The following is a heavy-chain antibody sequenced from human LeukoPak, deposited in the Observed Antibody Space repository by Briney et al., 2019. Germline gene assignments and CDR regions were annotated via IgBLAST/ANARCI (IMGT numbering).Heavy chain of an antibody. CDR1: GFTFDDYA. CDR2: ASWNSGNI. J-gene: IGHJ4*02. Sequence: GGSLRLSCAASGFTFDDYAMHWVRQAPGKGLEWVSGASWNSGNIGYADSVKGRFTISRDNAKNSLYLQMTSLRAEDTALYYCAKVAYGSGSSYNDYWGQGTLVTVSP. V-gene: IGHV3-9*01. CDR3: AKVAYGSGSSYNDY. D-gene: IGHD3-10*01.